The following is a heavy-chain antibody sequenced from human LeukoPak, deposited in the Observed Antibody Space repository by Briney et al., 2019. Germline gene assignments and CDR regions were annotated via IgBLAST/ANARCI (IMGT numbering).Heavy chain of an antibody. CDR1: GGSVSSGSYY. V-gene: IGHV4-61*01. Sequence: PSETLFLTCTVSGGSVSSGSYYWSWIQQPPGKGLEWTGYIYHSGSTNYNPSLKSRVTISVDTSKNQFSLKLSSVTAADTAVYYCARVRGPVDYWGQGTLVTVSS. D-gene: IGHD3-10*01. CDR2: IYHSGST. CDR3: ARVRGPVDY. J-gene: IGHJ4*02.